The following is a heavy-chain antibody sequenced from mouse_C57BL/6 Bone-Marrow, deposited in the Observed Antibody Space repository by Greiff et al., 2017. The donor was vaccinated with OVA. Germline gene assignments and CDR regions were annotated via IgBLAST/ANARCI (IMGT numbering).Heavy chain of an antibody. CDR1: GYSFTDYN. J-gene: IGHJ3*01. CDR2: INPNYGTT. CDR3: ARGTAPAWFAY. Sequence: VQLKESGPELVKPGASVKISCKASGYSFTDYNMNWVKQSHGKSLEWIGVINPNYGTTSYNQKFKGKATLTVDKSSSPAYMQLNSLTSEDYAVCFCARGTAPAWFAYWGQGTLVTVSA. V-gene: IGHV1-39*01. D-gene: IGHD3-3*01.